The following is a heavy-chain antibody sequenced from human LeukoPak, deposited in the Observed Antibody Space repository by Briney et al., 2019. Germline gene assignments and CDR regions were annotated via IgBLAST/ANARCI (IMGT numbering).Heavy chain of an antibody. D-gene: IGHD2-15*01. J-gene: IGHJ5*02. CDR2: IYTSGST. V-gene: IGHV4-61*02. Sequence: SETLSLTCTVSGGSISSGGYYWSWIRQPAGKGLEWIGRIYTSGSTNYNPSLKSRVTMSVDTSKNQFSLKLSSVTAADTAVYYCARAVVAATSRWFDPWGQGTLVTVSS. CDR3: ARAVVAATSRWFDP. CDR1: GGSISSGGYY.